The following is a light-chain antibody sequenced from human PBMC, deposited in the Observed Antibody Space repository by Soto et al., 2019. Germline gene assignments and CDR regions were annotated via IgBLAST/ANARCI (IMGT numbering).Light chain of an antibody. CDR2: GAS. CDR1: EDISNY. V-gene: IGKV1-27*01. CDR3: QNYNRAPWT. Sequence: DIQMTQSPSSLSASVGDRVTITCRASEDISNYSAWYQQKPGKVPKLLIYGASTLQSGVPSRFSGSGSGTDFPLTISRLQKEDVATYYCQNYNRAPWTFGQGTKVECK. J-gene: IGKJ1*01.